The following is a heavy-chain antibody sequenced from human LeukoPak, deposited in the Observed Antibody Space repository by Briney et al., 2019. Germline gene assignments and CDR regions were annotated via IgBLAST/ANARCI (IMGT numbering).Heavy chain of an antibody. V-gene: IGHV3-48*04. CDR3: ARGVSTWRFDC. CDR1: GFTFSSYS. D-gene: IGHD3-3*01. CDR2: ISSSSSTI. J-gene: IGHJ4*02. Sequence: GGSLRLSCAASGFTFSSYSMNWVRQAPGKGLEWVSYISSSSSTIYYADSVKGRFTISRDNSKNTLYLQMSSLRADDTALYYCARGVSTWRFDCWGQGTLVTVSS.